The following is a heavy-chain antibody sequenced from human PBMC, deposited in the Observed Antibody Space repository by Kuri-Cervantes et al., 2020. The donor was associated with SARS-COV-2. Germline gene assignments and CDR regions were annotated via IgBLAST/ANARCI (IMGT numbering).Heavy chain of an antibody. V-gene: IGHV3-30*02. J-gene: IGHJ4*02. CDR1: GFTFSSYG. CDR2: IRYDGSNK. D-gene: IGHD3-3*01. Sequence: GGSLRLSCAASGFTFSSYGMHWVRQAPGKGLEWVAFIRYDGSNKYYADSVKGRFTISRDNSKNTLYLQMNSLRAEDTAVYYCAKGLSLEWLLPHFDYWGQGTLVTVSS. CDR3: AKGLSLEWLLPHFDY.